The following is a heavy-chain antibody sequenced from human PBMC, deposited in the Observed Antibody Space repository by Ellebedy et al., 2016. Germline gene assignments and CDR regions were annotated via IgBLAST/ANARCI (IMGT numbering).Heavy chain of an antibody. Sequence: GESLKISXAASGFTFSSYAMSWVRQAPGKGLEWVSAISGSGSSAYYADSVKGRFTISRDNSKNTLYLQMNSLRAEDTAVYYCAKDYGDHNDYFDYWGQGTLVTVSS. CDR1: GFTFSSYA. CDR2: ISGSGSSA. D-gene: IGHD4-17*01. J-gene: IGHJ4*02. CDR3: AKDYGDHNDYFDY. V-gene: IGHV3-23*01.